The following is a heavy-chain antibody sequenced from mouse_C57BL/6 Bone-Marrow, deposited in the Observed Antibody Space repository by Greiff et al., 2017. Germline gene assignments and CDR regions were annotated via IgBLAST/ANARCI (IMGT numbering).Heavy chain of an antibody. D-gene: IGHD2-4*01. CDR2: INPNNGTT. CDR1: GYSFTDYN. CDR3: ARGVELRPRYYAMDY. V-gene: IGHV1-39*01. J-gene: IGHJ4*01. Sequence: EVKLVESGPELVKPGASVKISCKASGYSFTDYNMNWVKQSNGKSLEWIGVINPNNGTTSYNQKFKGKATLTVDQSSSTAYMQLNSLTSEDSAVYYCARGVELRPRYYAMDYWGQGTSVTVSS.